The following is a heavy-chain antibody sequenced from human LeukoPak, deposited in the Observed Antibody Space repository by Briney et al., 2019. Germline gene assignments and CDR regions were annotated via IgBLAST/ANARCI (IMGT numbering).Heavy chain of an antibody. CDR2: ISGSGGST. CDR3: AKGLRGYSYGYADY. J-gene: IGHJ4*02. Sequence: GGSLRLSCAASGFTFSSYAMSWVRQAPGKGLEWVSAISGSGGSTYYADSVKGRFTISRDNSKNMLYLQMNSLRAEDTAVYYCAKGLRGYSYGYADYWGQGTLVTVSS. V-gene: IGHV3-23*01. D-gene: IGHD5-18*01. CDR1: GFTFSSYA.